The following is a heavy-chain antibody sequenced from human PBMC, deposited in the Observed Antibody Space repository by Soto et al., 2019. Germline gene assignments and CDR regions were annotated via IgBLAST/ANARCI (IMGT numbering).Heavy chain of an antibody. V-gene: IGHV1-18*01. CDR3: ARVESIAAAVNWFDP. CDR1: GYTFTSYG. Sequence: ASVKVSCKASGYTFTSYGISWVRQAPGQGLEWMGWISAYNGNTNYAQKLQGRVTMTTDTSTSTAYMELRSLRSDGTAVYYCARVESIAAAVNWFDPWGQGTLVTVSS. D-gene: IGHD6-13*01. CDR2: ISAYNGNT. J-gene: IGHJ5*02.